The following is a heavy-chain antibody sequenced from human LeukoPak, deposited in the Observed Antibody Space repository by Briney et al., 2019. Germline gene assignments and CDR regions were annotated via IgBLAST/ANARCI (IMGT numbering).Heavy chain of an antibody. D-gene: IGHD3-22*01. J-gene: IGHJ4*02. Sequence: GGSLRLSCAASGFTFSSYAMNWVRQAPGKGLEWVSVISGSGGSTYYADSVKGRFTISRDNSKNTLCLQMNSLRAEDTAVYYCARAFHYDSSGYDLDYWGQGTLVTVSS. CDR1: GFTFSSYA. CDR2: ISGSGGST. V-gene: IGHV3-23*01. CDR3: ARAFHYDSSGYDLDY.